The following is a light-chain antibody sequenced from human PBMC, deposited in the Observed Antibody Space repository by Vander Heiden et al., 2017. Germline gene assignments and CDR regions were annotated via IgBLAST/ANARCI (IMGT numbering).Light chain of an antibody. Sequence: SAELTHDLAVSVALGQTVRIKCQGDSLRSYYASWYQQKPGQAPVIVIYGKNNRRSGIPDRFSGSSSGNTASLTITGAQAEDEADYYCNSRDSSGNHFYVFGTGTKVTVL. V-gene: IGLV3-19*01. CDR1: SLRSYY. J-gene: IGLJ1*01. CDR3: NSRDSSGNHFYV. CDR2: GKN.